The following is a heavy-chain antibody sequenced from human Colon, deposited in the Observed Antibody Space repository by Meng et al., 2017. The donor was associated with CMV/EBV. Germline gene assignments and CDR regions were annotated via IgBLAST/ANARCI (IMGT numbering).Heavy chain of an antibody. CDR2: IRYDGSNK. Sequence: GESLKISCAASGFTFSSYGMHWVRQAPGKRLEWVAFIRYDGSNKYYADSVKGRFTISRDNSKNTLYLQMNSLRSEDTAVYYCARLGADPYCGGDCPADYWGQGTLVTVSS. D-gene: IGHD2-21*01. J-gene: IGHJ4*02. CDR1: GFTFSSYG. V-gene: IGHV3-30*02. CDR3: ARLGADPYCGGDCPADY.